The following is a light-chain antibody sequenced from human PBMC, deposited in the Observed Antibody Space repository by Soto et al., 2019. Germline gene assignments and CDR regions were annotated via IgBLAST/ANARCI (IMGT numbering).Light chain of an antibody. Sequence: EIVLTQSPGTLSLSPGERATLSCRASQSVSNIYLAWYQQKPGQAPSLLIYATSSRATGIPDRFSGSGSGTDFSLTISRLEPEDFAVYYCQQYGSSPITFGQGTRLEIK. CDR1: QSVSNIY. CDR3: QQYGSSPIT. V-gene: IGKV3-20*01. J-gene: IGKJ5*01. CDR2: ATS.